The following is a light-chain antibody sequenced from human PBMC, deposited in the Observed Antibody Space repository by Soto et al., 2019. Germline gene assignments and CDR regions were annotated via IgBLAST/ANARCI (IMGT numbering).Light chain of an antibody. CDR3: QQNCSPPPIT. CDR2: AAS. Sequence: DIQMDRSPASLGASVEHRGTITCRTSQSIANYLNWYQQKPGKAPKLLIYAASTLQSGVPSKFSGSGFGTDFTLTISSLQTEDFETYYCQQNCSPPPITFGQGTRLEI. V-gene: IGKV1-39*01. J-gene: IGKJ5*01. CDR1: QSIANY.